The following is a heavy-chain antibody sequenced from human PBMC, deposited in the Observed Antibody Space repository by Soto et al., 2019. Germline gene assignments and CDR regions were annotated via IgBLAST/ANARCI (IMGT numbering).Heavy chain of an antibody. Sequence: PWGSLRLSGAASGFTFSSYAMHWVRQAPGKGLEWVAVISYDGSNKYYADSVKGRFTISRDNSKNTLYLQMNSLRAEDTAVYYCARETDLELIPYGMDVWGQGTTVAVSS. CDR1: GFTFSSYA. V-gene: IGHV3-30-3*01. J-gene: IGHJ6*02. D-gene: IGHD1-7*01. CDR3: ARETDLELIPYGMDV. CDR2: ISYDGSNK.